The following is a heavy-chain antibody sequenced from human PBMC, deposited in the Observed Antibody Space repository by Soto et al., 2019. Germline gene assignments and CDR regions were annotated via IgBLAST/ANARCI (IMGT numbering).Heavy chain of an antibody. D-gene: IGHD3-22*01. Sequence: PETLSLTCTVSGGSIPDYYWRWIRQSPRKGLEWIGYILYNGDTKYNPSLKSRVTISVDTSKNQFSLKLSSVTAADTAIYYCARDIGYYYASSGSIAFDIWGQGTMVTVS. V-gene: IGHV4-59*01. CDR1: GGSIPDYY. CDR2: ILYNGDT. CDR3: ARDIGYYYASSGSIAFDI. J-gene: IGHJ3*02.